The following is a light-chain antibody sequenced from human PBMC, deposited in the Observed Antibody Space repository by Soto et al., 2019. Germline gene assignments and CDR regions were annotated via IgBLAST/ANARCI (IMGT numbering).Light chain of an antibody. CDR1: QSVSSN. Sequence: EIVMTQSPATLSVSPGERATLSCRASQSVSSNLAWYQQKPGQAPRLLIYGASTRATGIPARFSGRRSGTEFTLTISSLQSEDFAVYYCQQYNNWPYTSGQGTKLEIK. CDR2: GAS. CDR3: QQYNNWPYT. J-gene: IGKJ2*01. V-gene: IGKV3-15*01.